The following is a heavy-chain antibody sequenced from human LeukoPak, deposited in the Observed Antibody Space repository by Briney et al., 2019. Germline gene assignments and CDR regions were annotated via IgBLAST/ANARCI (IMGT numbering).Heavy chain of an antibody. CDR1: GGSISSSSNY. CDR3: ARRGVAYSGPKYYFDY. V-gene: IGHV4-39*01. J-gene: IGHJ4*02. D-gene: IGHD6-25*01. CDR2: IYSSGST. Sequence: SETLSLTCTVSGGSISSSSNYWGWIRQPPGKGLEWIGNIYSSGSTYYNPSLRSRVTISIDTSRNQFSLKLSSVTAADTAVYYCARRGVAYSGPKYYFDYWGQGTLVTVSS.